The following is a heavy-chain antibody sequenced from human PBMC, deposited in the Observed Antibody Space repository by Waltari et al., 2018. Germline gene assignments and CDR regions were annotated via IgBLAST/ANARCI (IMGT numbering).Heavy chain of an antibody. Sequence: EVQLVESGEGLVQPGGYLRLSWAASGFTCSSYWMTWVRQAPGKGLEWVANIKQDGSAKSYVDSVKGRFVISRDNAENSLSLQMNNLKAEDTAVYYCARPFRSGWYDGSFDIWGQGTMVTVSS. V-gene: IGHV3-7*04. J-gene: IGHJ3*02. CDR3: ARPFRSGWYDGSFDI. CDR1: GFTCSSYW. D-gene: IGHD6-19*01. CDR2: IKQDGSAK.